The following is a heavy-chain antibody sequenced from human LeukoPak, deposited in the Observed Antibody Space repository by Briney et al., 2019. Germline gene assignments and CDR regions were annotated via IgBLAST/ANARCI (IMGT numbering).Heavy chain of an antibody. V-gene: IGHV3-23*01. J-gene: IGHJ4*02. CDR3: AKDVGKWESLHFFDY. Sequence: GGSLRLSCAASGFTFSSYAMSWVRQAPGKGLEWVSAISGSGGSTYYADSVKGRFTISRDNSKNTLYLQMNSLRVEDTAVYYCAKDVGKWESLHFFDYWGQGTLVTVSS. CDR1: GFTFSSYA. D-gene: IGHD1-26*01. CDR2: ISGSGGST.